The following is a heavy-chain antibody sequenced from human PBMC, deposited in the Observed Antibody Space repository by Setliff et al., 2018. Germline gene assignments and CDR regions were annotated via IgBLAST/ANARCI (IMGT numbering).Heavy chain of an antibody. J-gene: IGHJ6*03. CDR2: ITHRRVT. CDR3: ARGRDVFPVPPYMDV. D-gene: IGHD3-10*02. V-gene: IGHV4-34*01. Sequence: SETLSLTCAAYGGSFSDFYWIWIRQPPGEGLEWIGEITHRRVTTYNPSLQSRAAISLDTSKRRFFLKLGSVSAADTAVYYCARGRDVFPVPPYMDVWAEGTTVTVSS. CDR1: GGSFSDFY.